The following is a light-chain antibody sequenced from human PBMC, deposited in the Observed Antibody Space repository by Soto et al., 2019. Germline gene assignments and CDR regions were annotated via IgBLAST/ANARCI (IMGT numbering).Light chain of an antibody. Sequence: EIVMTQSPATLSVSPGERATLSCRASQSVSSNVAWYQQKPGQAPRLLIYGASTRATGIPARFSGSGSGTELTLTISSLQSGDCAVYYCQQYNNWPPLTFGGGTKVEIK. V-gene: IGKV3-15*01. J-gene: IGKJ4*02. CDR2: GAS. CDR1: QSVSSN. CDR3: QQYNNWPPLT.